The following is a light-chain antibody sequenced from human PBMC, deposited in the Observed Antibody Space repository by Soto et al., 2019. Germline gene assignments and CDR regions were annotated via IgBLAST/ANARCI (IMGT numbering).Light chain of an antibody. J-gene: IGLJ1*01. CDR1: SSDVGANDY. CDR3: SSYTSSSTRV. CDR2: EVS. V-gene: IGLV2-14*03. Sequence: QSALTQPASVSGSPGQSITISCTGTSSDVGANDYVSWYQQHPDKAPKLMIYEVSNRPSGVSNRFSGSKSVNTATLTISWFQAEDEADYYCSSYTSSSTRVFGTGTKVTVL.